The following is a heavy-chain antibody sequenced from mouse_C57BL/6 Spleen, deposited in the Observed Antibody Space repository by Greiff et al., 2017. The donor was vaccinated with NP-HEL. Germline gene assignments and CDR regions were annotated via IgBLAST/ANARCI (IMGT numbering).Heavy chain of an antibody. CDR2: INYDGSST. V-gene: IGHV5-16*01. J-gene: IGHJ2*01. D-gene: IGHD1-1*01. Sequence: EVKLVESEGGLVQPGRSMKLSCTASGFTFSDYYMAWVRQVPEKGLEWVANINYDGSSTYYLDSLKSRFIISRDNAKNILYLQMSSLKSEDTATYYCARDIHYYGSSYGYFDYWGQGTTLTVSS. CDR1: GFTFSDYY. CDR3: ARDIHYYGSSYGYFDY.